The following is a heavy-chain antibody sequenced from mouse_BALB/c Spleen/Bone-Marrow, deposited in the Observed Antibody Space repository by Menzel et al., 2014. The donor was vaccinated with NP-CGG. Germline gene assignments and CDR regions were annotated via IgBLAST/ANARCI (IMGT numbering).Heavy chain of an antibody. CDR3: ARSGDGYYVDYFDY. CDR2: INPSNGGT. CDR1: GYTFTSYW. V-gene: IGHV1S81*02. D-gene: IGHD2-3*01. Sequence: QVHVKQSGAELVRPGVSVKLSCKASGYTFTSYWMHWIKQRPEQGLERIGEINPSNGGTNYNEKFKSKATLTVDKSSSTAYMQLSSLTSEDSAVYYCARSGDGYYVDYFDYWGQGTTLTVXS. J-gene: IGHJ2*01.